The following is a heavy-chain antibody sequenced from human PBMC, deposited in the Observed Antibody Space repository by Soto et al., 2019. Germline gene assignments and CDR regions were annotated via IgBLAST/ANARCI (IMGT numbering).Heavy chain of an antibody. V-gene: IGHV4-59*01. D-gene: IGHD3-22*01. Sequence: QVQLQESGPGLVKPSETLSLTCTVSGGSISSYYWSWIRQPPGKGLEWIGYIYYSGSTNYNPSLRRRLTISVXXSXNXXSLKLSSVTAADTAVYYCARDGYYDSSGYWSWFDPWGQGTLVTVSS. CDR2: IYYSGST. CDR1: GGSISSYY. J-gene: IGHJ5*02. CDR3: ARDGYYDSSGYWSWFDP.